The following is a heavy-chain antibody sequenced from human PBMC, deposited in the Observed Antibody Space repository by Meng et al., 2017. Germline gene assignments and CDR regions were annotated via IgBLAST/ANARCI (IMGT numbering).Heavy chain of an antibody. CDR3: ARRGIAARPFYY. J-gene: IGHJ4*02. Sequence: QGQLQQVGAGPLKPSATLSLTCAVYGGSFSGYYWSWIRQPPGKGLEWIGEINHSGSTNYNPSLKSRVTISVDTSKNQFSLKLSSVTAADTAVYYCARRGIAARPFYYWGQGTLVTVSS. CDR2: INHSGST. V-gene: IGHV4-34*01. CDR1: GGSFSGYY. D-gene: IGHD6-6*01.